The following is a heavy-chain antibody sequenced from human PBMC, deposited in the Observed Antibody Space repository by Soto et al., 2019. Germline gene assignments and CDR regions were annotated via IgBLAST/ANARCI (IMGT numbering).Heavy chain of an antibody. CDR2: INDSGST. Sequence: SETLSLTCAVYGGSFSGYYWSWIRQPPGKGLEWIGEINDSGSTNYNPSLKSRVTISVDTSKNQFSLKLNTVTAADTAVYYCARPYDYSHYYFDSWGQGTLVTVSS. D-gene: IGHD4-4*01. V-gene: IGHV4-34*01. CDR1: GGSFSGYY. J-gene: IGHJ4*02. CDR3: ARPYDYSHYYFDS.